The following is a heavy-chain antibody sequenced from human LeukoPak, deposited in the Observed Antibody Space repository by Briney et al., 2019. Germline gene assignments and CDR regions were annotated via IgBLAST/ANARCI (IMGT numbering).Heavy chain of an antibody. CDR2: ISYIGTT. Sequence: SETLSLTCAVSGDSFSSHYWTWIRQPPGRGLEWIGYISYIGTTNYNPSLKSRVTISIDTSKNQFSLKLSSVTTADTAVYYCARDLVTVTKGFDIWGLGTTVSVSS. CDR3: ARDLVTVTKGFDI. D-gene: IGHD4-17*01. CDR1: GDSFSSHY. V-gene: IGHV4-59*11. J-gene: IGHJ3*02.